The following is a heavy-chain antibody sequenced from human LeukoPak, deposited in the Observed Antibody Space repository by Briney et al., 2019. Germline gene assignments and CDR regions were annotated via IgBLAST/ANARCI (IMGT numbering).Heavy chain of an antibody. V-gene: IGHV1-69*05. CDR1: GGTFSSYA. CDR2: IIPIFGTA. J-gene: IGHJ4*02. Sequence: ASVKLSCKASGGTFSSYAISWVRQAPGQGLEWMGGIIPIFGTANYAQKFQGRVTITTDESTSTAYMELSSLRSEDTAVYYCARGHTAPEPPERWGQGTLVTVSS. D-gene: IGHD1-14*01. CDR3: ARGHTAPEPPER.